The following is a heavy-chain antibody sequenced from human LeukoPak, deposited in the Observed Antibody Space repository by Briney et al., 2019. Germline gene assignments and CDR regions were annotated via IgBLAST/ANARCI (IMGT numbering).Heavy chain of an antibody. CDR1: GFTFSSYG. Sequence: GGSLRLSCAESGFTFSSYGMQWVRQAPGKGLEWVAFIRYDGSNKYYADSVKGRFTISRDNSKNTLYLQMNSLRAEDTAVYYCAKDRRLHPGYFDYWGQGTLVTVSS. V-gene: IGHV3-30*02. CDR3: AKDRRLHPGYFDY. J-gene: IGHJ4*02. D-gene: IGHD3-10*01. CDR2: IRYDGSNK.